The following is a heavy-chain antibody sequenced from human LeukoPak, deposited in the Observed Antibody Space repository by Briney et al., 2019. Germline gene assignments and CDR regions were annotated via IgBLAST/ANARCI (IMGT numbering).Heavy chain of an antibody. D-gene: IGHD3-3*01. V-gene: IGHV4-4*09. Sequence: SETLSLTCAVYGGSFSGYYWSWIRQPPGKGLEWIGYIYTSGSTNYNPSLKSRVTISVDTSKNQFSLKLSSVTAADTAVYYCARQGRSPGYYDFWSGYYPYYMDVWGKGTTVTVSS. CDR1: GGSFSGYY. CDR3: ARQGRSPGYYDFWSGYYPYYMDV. J-gene: IGHJ6*03. CDR2: IYTSGST.